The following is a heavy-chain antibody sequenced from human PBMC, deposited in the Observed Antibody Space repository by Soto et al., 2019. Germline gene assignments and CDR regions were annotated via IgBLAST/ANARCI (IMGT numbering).Heavy chain of an antibody. CDR2: IYYSGST. V-gene: IGHV4-31*03. CDR3: ARDNSSGWHHYFDY. D-gene: IGHD6-19*01. CDR1: GGSISSGGYY. J-gene: IGHJ4*02. Sequence: QVQLQESGPGLVKPSQTLSLTCTVSGGSISSGGYYWSWIRQHPGKGLEWIGYIYYSGSTYYNPSLKSRVTISVDTSKNQFSLKLSSVTAADTAVYYCARDNSSGWHHYFDYWGQGTLVTVSS.